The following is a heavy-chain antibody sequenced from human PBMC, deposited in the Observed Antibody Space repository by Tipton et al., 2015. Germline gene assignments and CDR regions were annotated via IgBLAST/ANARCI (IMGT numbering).Heavy chain of an antibody. CDR1: GGSISSEY. CDR3: ARGHYVSGWYSHYFDL. V-gene: IGHV4-59*12. CDR2: VFYTGST. D-gene: IGHD6-19*01. Sequence: TLSLTCTVSGGSISSEYWSWIRQPPGKGLEWIGYVFYTGSTYYNPSLESRVTISVDASKNQFSLQLSSITAADTAVYYCARGHYVSGWYSHYFDLWGRGSLVTVSS. J-gene: IGHJ2*01.